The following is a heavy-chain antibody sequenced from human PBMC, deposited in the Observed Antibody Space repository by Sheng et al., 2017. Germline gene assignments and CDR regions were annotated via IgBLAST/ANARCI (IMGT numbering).Heavy chain of an antibody. CDR1: GFTFSNDE. D-gene: IGHD1-7*01. CDR2: ISGSADST. V-gene: IGHV3-23*04. Sequence: EVQLVESGGGLTQPGGSLRLSCAASGFTFSNDEMNWVRQAPGKGPEWVSSISGSADSTYYADAVKGRFTVSRDNSKYTLYLQMNSLRAEDTALYYCAKKGGMELPNYYMGVWGQGTTVTVSS. J-gene: IGHJ6*03. CDR3: AKKGGMELPNYYMGV.